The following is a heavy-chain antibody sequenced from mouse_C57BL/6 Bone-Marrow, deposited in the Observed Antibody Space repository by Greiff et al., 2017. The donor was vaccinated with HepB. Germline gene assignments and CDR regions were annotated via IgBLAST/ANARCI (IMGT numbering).Heavy chain of an antibody. V-gene: IGHV2-2*01. CDR3: ARYGSAHWYFDV. Sequence: VQLQQSGPGLVQPSQSLSITCTVSGFSLTSYGVHWVRQSPGKGLEWLGVIWSGGSTVYNAAFISRLSISKDNSKSQVFFKMNSLQADDTAIYYCARYGSAHWYFDVWGTGTTVTASS. D-gene: IGHD1-1*01. J-gene: IGHJ1*03. CDR1: GFSLTSYG. CDR2: IWSGGST.